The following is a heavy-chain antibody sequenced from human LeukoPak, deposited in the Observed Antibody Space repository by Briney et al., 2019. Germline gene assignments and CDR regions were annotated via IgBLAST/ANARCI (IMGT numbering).Heavy chain of an antibody. CDR1: GFTFSSYS. J-gene: IGHJ4*02. D-gene: IGHD6-6*01. CDR3: AASKSEGDYGDY. Sequence: KPGGSLRLSCAASGFTFSSYSMNWVRQAPGKGLEWVSSISSSSSYIYYADSVKGRFTISRDNAKNSLYLQMNSLRAEDTAVYYCAASKSEGDYGDYWGQGTLVTVSS. V-gene: IGHV3-21*01. CDR2: ISSSSSYI.